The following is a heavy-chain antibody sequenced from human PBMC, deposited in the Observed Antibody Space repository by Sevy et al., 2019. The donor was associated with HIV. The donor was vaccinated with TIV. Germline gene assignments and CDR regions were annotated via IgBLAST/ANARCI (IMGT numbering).Heavy chain of an antibody. CDR1: GYTFTGYY. CDR2: INPNSGGT. D-gene: IGHD3-22*01. J-gene: IGHJ3*02. V-gene: IGHV1-2*02. Sequence: ASVKVSCKASGYTFTGYYMHWVRQAPGQGLEWMGWINPNSGGTNYAQKFQGRVTMTRDTSISTAYMELSRLRSDDTAVYYCARLRITMIVVVIDDAFDIWGQGTMVTVSS. CDR3: ARLRITMIVVVIDDAFDI.